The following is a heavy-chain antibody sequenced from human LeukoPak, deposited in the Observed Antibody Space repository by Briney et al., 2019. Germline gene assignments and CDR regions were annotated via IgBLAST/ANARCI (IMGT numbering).Heavy chain of an antibody. CDR3: ARGTHGYYDSSGYYLLSNDAFDI. D-gene: IGHD3-22*01. CDR1: GYTFTSYA. J-gene: IGHJ3*02. V-gene: IGHV7-4-1*04. Sequence: ASVKVSCKASGYTFTSYAMNWVRQAPGQGLEWMGWINTNTGNPTYAQGFTGRFVFSLDTSVSMAYLQISSLKAEDTAVYYCARGTHGYYDSSGYYLLSNDAFDIWGQGTMVTVSS. CDR2: INTNTGNP.